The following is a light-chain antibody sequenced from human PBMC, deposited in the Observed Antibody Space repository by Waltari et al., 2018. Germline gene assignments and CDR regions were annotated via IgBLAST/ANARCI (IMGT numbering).Light chain of an antibody. J-gene: IGKJ2*01. V-gene: IGKV4-1*01. Sequence: DIVMTQSPDSLVVSLGERATINCKSSRNLLYSPNNKDFLAWYQQKPGQPPKLLIYWASTREAGVPDRVTGSGSGTDFSLTISSLQDEDVAVYYCQQYYDTPYTFGQGTKLEIK. CDR2: WAS. CDR3: QQYYDTPYT. CDR1: RNLLYSPNNKDF.